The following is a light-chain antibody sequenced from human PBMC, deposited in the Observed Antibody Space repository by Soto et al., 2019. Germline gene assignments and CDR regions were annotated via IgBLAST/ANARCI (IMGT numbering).Light chain of an antibody. Sequence: DVQMTQSRSTLSGSIGDRVTITCRASQTISSWLAWYHQKPGKAPKLLIYKASTLKSEVPSRFSGSGSGTEFTLTISSLQPDDFATYYCQHYNSYSEAFGQGTKV. CDR1: QTISSW. CDR3: QHYNSYSEA. J-gene: IGKJ1*01. V-gene: IGKV1-5*03. CDR2: KAS.